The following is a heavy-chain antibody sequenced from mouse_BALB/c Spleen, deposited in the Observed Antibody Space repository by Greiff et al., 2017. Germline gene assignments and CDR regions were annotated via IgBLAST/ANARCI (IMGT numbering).Heavy chain of an antibody. CDR3: ARSHRADAMDY. J-gene: IGHJ4*01. CDR1: GYTFSSYW. V-gene: IGHV1-9*01. Sequence: QVQLKQSGAELMKPGASVKISCKATGYTFSSYWIEWVKQRPGHGLEWIGEILPGSGSTNYNEKFKGKATFTADTSSNTAYMQLSSLTSEDSAVYYCARSHRADAMDYWGQGTSVTVSS. D-gene: IGHD3-3*01. CDR2: ILPGSGST.